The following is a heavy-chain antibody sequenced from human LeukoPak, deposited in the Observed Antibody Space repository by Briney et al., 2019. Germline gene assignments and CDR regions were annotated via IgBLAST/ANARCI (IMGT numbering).Heavy chain of an antibody. V-gene: IGHV3-66*01. Sequence: PGGSLRLPCAASGFTVSSNYMSWVRQAPGKGLEWVSFIYTTGRTYCADSVKGRFTVSRDDSKNTVFLQMHSLRAEDTAVYYCARDPPMTTDYGLDVWGQGTTVTVSS. CDR3: ARDPPMTTDYGLDV. CDR2: IYTTGRT. D-gene: IGHD4-11*01. J-gene: IGHJ6*02. CDR1: GFTVSSNY.